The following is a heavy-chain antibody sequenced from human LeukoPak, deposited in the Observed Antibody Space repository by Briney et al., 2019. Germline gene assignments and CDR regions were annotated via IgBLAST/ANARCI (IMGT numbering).Heavy chain of an antibody. CDR3: TNPYYGRDAFDI. J-gene: IGHJ3*02. V-gene: IGHV3-33*06. CDR1: GFAFSGYS. CDR2: IWYDGSKE. D-gene: IGHD4-17*01. Sequence: GGSLRLSCAASGFAFSGYSMHWVRQAPGKGLEWLAVIWYDGSKEYYADSVRGRFTISRDNSKNTLYLQINSLRAEDTAVYYCTNPYYGRDAFDIWGRGTMVTVSS.